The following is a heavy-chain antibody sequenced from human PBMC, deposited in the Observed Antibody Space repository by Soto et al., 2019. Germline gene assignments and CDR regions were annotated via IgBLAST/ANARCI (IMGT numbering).Heavy chain of an antibody. CDR3: TTLYYYDSSGSLLN. V-gene: IGHV3-15*01. D-gene: IGHD3-22*01. CDR2: IKSKSDGGTT. CDR1: GFTFSNAW. Sequence: EVQLVESGGGLVKPGGSLRLSCAVSGFTFSNAWITWVRQAPGKGLEWVGRIKSKSDGGTTDYAAPVKGRFTISGDDSKNTLYLQMYSLKTEDTAVYYCTTLYYYDSSGSLLNWGQGTLVTVSS. J-gene: IGHJ4*02.